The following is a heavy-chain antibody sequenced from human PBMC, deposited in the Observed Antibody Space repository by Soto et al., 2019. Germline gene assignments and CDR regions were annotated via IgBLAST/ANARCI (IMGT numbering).Heavy chain of an antibody. D-gene: IGHD2-2*01. CDR1: GFLCNSYA. J-gene: IGHJ5*02. CDR3: AKEGIGVNCISPGCYAIDWFDP. V-gene: IGHV3-23*01. Sequence: GGSLRLSCAASGFLCNSYAMNWVRQAPGKGLEWVSSISGSGGRTYYADSVKGRFTISRDNFQKTLYLQLNSLRPEDTAIYYCAKEGIGVNCISPGCYAIDWFDPWGQGTLVTVSS. CDR2: ISGSGGRT.